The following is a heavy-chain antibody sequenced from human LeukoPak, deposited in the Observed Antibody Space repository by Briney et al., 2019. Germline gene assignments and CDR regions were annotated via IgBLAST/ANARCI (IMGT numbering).Heavy chain of an antibody. CDR3: TTELDVRPNHY. CDR2: IKRKSDGGTT. Sequence: GGSLRHSCAASGLTFSNAWMSWVRQAPGKGLEWVGRIKRKSDGGTTDYAAPVKGRFTISRDDSKNTLYLQMNSLKSVDTAVYYCTTELDVRPNHYWGQGTLVTVSS. J-gene: IGHJ4*02. D-gene: IGHD1-14*01. V-gene: IGHV3-15*01. CDR1: GLTFSNAW.